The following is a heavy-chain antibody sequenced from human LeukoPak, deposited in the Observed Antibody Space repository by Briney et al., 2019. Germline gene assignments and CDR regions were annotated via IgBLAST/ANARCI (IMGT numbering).Heavy chain of an antibody. CDR3: ARDGSKYSGSYADY. V-gene: IGHV3-33*01. J-gene: IGHJ4*02. CDR1: GFTFNSYA. D-gene: IGHD1-26*01. Sequence: GGALILSCAASGFTFNSYAMHWVLQAPGKGLEGVAVIWYDGRKKYYVDSVKGRFTISRDNSKNTLYLQMNSLRAEDTAVYYCARDGSKYSGSYADYWGQGTLVTVSS. CDR2: IWYDGRKK.